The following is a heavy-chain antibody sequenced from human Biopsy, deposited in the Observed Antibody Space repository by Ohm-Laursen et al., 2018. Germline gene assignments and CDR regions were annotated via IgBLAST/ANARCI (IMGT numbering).Heavy chain of an antibody. D-gene: IGHD5-24*01. J-gene: IGHJ2*01. CDR1: GGPIDSYY. CDR3: ASAGYNPDWNFDL. V-gene: IGHV4-59*07. CDR2: IYFTGRT. Sequence: PSDTLSLTCTVSGGPIDSYYWSWIRQPPGKALERIGYIYFTGRTSYNPSLKSRVTMSVNTSKKQFSLRLSSVTAADTAVYYCASAGYNPDWNFDLWGRGTRVTVSS.